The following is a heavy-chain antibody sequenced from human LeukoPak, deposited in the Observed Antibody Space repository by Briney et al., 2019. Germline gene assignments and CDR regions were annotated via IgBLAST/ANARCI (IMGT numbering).Heavy chain of an antibody. CDR2: ISAYNGNT. J-gene: IGHJ4*02. CDR3: ARQTYFDSWGYFDY. Sequence: ASVKVSCKASGYTFTSYGISWARQAPGQGLEWMGWISAYNGNTNYAQKLQGRVTMTTDTSTSTAYMELRSLRSDDTAVYYCARQTYFDSWGYFDYWGQGTLVTVSS. V-gene: IGHV1-18*01. CDR1: GYTFTSYG. D-gene: IGHD3-9*01.